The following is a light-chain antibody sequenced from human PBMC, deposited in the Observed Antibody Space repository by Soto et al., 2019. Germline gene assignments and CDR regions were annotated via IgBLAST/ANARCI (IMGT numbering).Light chain of an antibody. CDR2: DAS. J-gene: IGKJ5*01. V-gene: IGKV3-11*01. Sequence: EFVLAQSAATLSLSPGDRATLSCRASQSVSSHFAWYQQKSGQAPRLLIYDASKRATGIPARFSGSGSGTDFTLTISSLEPEDFAVYYCQQRSNWPTSGQGTRLEIK. CDR1: QSVSSH. CDR3: QQRSNWPT.